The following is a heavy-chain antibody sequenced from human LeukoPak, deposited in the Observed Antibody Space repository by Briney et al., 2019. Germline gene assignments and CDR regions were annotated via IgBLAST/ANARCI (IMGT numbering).Heavy chain of an antibody. CDR1: GITFSSYS. Sequence: GGSLRLSCVASGITFSSYSMNWVRQAPGKGLEWVSYISSFSGTINYADSVKGRFTISRDNAKNSLYLLMNSLRAEDTAVYYCARDGSYSGSGSPSYYWGQGTLVTVSS. D-gene: IGHD3-10*01. J-gene: IGHJ4*02. V-gene: IGHV3-48*04. CDR2: ISSFSGTI. CDR3: ARDGSYSGSGSPSYY.